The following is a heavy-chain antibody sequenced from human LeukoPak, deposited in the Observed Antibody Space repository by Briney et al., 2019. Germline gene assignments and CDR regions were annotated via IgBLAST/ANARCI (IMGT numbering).Heavy chain of an antibody. Sequence: PGGSLRLSCAASGFTVSDNYMTWVRQAPGKGLEWVSAIDGSGGSTYYADSVKGRFTISRDNSKNTLYLQMNSMRAEDTAIYYCAKDRRLPWDYFDSWGQGTLVTVSS. CDR3: AKDRRLPWDYFDS. CDR1: GFTVSDNY. D-gene: IGHD5-12*01. J-gene: IGHJ4*02. CDR2: IDGSGGST. V-gene: IGHV3-23*01.